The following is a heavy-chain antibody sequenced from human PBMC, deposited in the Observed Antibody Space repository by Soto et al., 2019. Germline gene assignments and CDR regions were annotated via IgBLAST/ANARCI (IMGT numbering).Heavy chain of an antibody. CDR1: GYTFTGYY. CDR2: INPNSGGT. V-gene: IGHV1-2*04. Sequence: GASVKVSCKASGYTFTGYYMHWVRQAPGQGLEWMGWINPNSGGTNYAQKFQGWVTMTRDTSISTAYMELSRLRSDDTAVYYCANSRLGYCLTSTCYSFPVYWGQGTPVTVSS. CDR3: ANSRLGYCLTSTCYSFPVY. D-gene: IGHD2-21*01. J-gene: IGHJ4*02.